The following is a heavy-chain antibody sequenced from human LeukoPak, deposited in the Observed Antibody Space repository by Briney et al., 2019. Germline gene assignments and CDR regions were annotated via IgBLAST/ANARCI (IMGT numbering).Heavy chain of an antibody. J-gene: IGHJ4*02. CDR1: GGSNSKYH. D-gene: IGHD3-9*01. CDR3: ASQGYDFLTGYYGFDY. Sequence: PSETLSLTCSVSGGSNSKYHWSWVRQPPGKGLEGSGYIHNSGGTNYNPSVTSRGTISVDTSINQFSLMLTSVTAADTAVYYCASQGYDFLTGYYGFDYWGPGTLVTVSS. CDR2: IHNSGGT. V-gene: IGHV4-59*01.